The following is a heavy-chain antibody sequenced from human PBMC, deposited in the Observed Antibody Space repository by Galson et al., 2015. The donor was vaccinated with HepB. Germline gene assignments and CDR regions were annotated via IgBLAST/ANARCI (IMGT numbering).Heavy chain of an antibody. CDR2: ISYDGSNK. CDR1: GFTFSSYG. Sequence: YLRLSCAASGFTFSSYGMHWVRQAPGKGLEWVAVISYDGSNKYYADSVKGRFTISRDNSKNTLYLQMNSLRAEDTAVYYCAKDKQWLSYYYYGIDAWGQGTTVTVSS. CDR3: AKDKQWLSYYYYGIDA. V-gene: IGHV3-30*18. D-gene: IGHD6-19*01. J-gene: IGHJ6*02.